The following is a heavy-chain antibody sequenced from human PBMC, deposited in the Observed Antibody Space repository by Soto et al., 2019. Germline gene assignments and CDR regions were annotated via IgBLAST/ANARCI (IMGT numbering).Heavy chain of an antibody. V-gene: IGHV2-5*01. Sequence: QITLKESGPTLVRPTQTLTLTCTFSGFSLSTSGLGVGWIRQPPGKALEWLALIYWNDEKRYSPSLKARLTITKDTSKNQVVLTMTNMEPVDTATYYCANRPSGWYLFDYWGQGTLVTVSS. CDR3: ANRPSGWYLFDY. D-gene: IGHD6-19*01. CDR2: IYWNDEK. J-gene: IGHJ4*02. CDR1: GFSLSTSGLG.